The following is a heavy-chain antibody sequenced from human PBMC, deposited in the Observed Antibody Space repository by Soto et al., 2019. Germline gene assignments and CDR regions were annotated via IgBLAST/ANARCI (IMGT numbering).Heavy chain of an antibody. D-gene: IGHD3-3*01. Sequence: PGGSLRLSCAASGFTFSSYAMSWVRQAPGKGLEWVSAIGGRGFSTYYADSVKGRFTISRDNSKNTLYLQMNSLRVEDTAVYYCAKRGDDFQTDYYYYFDCWGLGTLVTFSS. CDR2: IGGRGFST. CDR3: AKRGDDFQTDYYYYFDC. CDR1: GFTFSSYA. J-gene: IGHJ4*02. V-gene: IGHV3-23*01.